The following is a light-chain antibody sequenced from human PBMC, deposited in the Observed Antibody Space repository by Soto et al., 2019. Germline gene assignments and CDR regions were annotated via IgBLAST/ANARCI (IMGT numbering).Light chain of an antibody. Sequence: DIQMTQSPSTLSASVGDRVTITCRASQSISSWLAWYQQKPGKAPKLLIYDASSLGSGVPSRCSGSGSATEFTLTISSLQPDEYAEYYCQQYNSYSTYTFGQGTKLEI. V-gene: IGKV1-5*01. J-gene: IGKJ2*01. CDR2: DAS. CDR1: QSISSW. CDR3: QQYNSYSTYT.